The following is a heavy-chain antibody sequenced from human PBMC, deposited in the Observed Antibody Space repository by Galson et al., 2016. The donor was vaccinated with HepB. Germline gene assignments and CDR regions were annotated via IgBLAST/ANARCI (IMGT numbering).Heavy chain of an antibody. CDR2: IGGNDDST. CDR1: GFTFSSSA. D-gene: IGHD4-11*01. CDR3: AKGGDYDY. J-gene: IGHJ4*02. V-gene: IGHV3-23*01. Sequence: LRLSCAASGFTFSSSAMSWVRQAPGKGLEWVSAIGGNDDSTYYADSVKGRFTISRDNSKNTLYLEMNSLRAEDTAVYYCAKGGDYDYWGQGTLVTVSP.